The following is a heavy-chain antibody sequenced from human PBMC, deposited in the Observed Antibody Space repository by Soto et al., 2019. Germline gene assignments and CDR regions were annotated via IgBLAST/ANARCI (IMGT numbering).Heavy chain of an antibody. CDR1: GFTFDNYV. CDR3: ARTTVEAMDV. D-gene: IGHD4-17*01. CDR2: ISSSSSYI. V-gene: IGHV3-21*01. J-gene: IGHJ6*02. Sequence: GGSLRLSCAASGFTFDNYVMHWVRQAPGKGLEWVSSISSSSSYIYYADSVKGRFTISRDNAKNSLYLQMNSLRAEDTAVYYCARTTVEAMDVWGQGTTVTVSS.